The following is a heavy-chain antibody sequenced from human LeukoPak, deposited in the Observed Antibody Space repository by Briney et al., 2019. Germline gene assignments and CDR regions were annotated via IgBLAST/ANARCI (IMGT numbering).Heavy chain of an antibody. CDR2: ISAYNGNT. D-gene: IGHD2-2*01. CDR1: GYTFTSYG. V-gene: IGHV1-18*01. J-gene: IGHJ4*02. CDR3: ARDGYCSSTSCFLDY. Sequence: ASVKVSCKAPGYTFTSYGISWVRQAPGQGLEWMGWISAYNGNTNYAQKLQGRVTMTTDTSTSTAYMELRSLRSDDTAVYYCARDGYCSSTSCFLDYWGQGTLVTVSS.